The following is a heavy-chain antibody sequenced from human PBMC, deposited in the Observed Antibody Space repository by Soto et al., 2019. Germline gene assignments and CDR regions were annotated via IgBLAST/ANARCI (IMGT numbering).Heavy chain of an antibody. D-gene: IGHD3-10*01. CDR3: ARDVGRITMVRGVSGYYYGMDV. Sequence: PGGSLRLSCAASGFTFSSYSMNWVRQAPGKGLEWVSSISSSSSYIYYADSVKGRFTISRDNVKNSLYLQMNSLRAEDTAVYYCARDVGRITMVRGVSGYYYGMDVWGQGTTVTVSS. V-gene: IGHV3-21*01. CDR2: ISSSSSYI. CDR1: GFTFSSYS. J-gene: IGHJ6*02.